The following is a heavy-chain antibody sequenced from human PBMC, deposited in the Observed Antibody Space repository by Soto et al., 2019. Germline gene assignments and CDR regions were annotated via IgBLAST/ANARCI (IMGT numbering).Heavy chain of an antibody. CDR2: ISGSGGST. CDR1: GFTFSSYA. V-gene: IGHV3-23*01. J-gene: IGHJ6*02. Sequence: EVQLLESGGGLVQPGGSLRLSCAASGFTFSSYAMSWVRQAPGKGLEWVSAISGSGGSTYYADSVKGRFTISRDNSKNTLYLQMNSLRAEDTAVYYCAKDLPEKYDFWSVKYYYYYGMDVWGQGTTVTVSS. CDR3: AKDLPEKYDFWSVKYYYYYGMDV. D-gene: IGHD3-3*01.